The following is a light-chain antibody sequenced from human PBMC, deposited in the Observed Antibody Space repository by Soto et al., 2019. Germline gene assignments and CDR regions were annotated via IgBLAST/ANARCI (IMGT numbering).Light chain of an antibody. J-gene: IGKJ5*01. CDR1: QSVSRH. CDR2: DTS. V-gene: IGKV3-11*01. CDR3: QQYTGPPTT. Sequence: EIVLTQSPATLSLSPGERATLSCRASQSVSRHLAWYQQTPGQAPRLLIYDTSNRATGIPARFSGSGSGTDFTLTISRLEPGDSAVYFCQQYTGPPTTFGQGTRLEIK.